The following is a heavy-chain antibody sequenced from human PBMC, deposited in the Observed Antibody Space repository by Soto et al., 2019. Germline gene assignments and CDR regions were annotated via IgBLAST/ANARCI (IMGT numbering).Heavy chain of an antibody. CDR2: INSDGSST. Sequence: GSLRLSCAASGFTFSSYWMHWARQAPGKGLVWVSRINSDGSSTSYADSVKGRFTISRDNAKNTLYLQMNSLRAEDTAVYYFARESPYCSGGSCYDYYGMDVWGQGTTVTVSS. V-gene: IGHV3-74*01. D-gene: IGHD2-15*01. J-gene: IGHJ6*02. CDR1: GFTFSSYW. CDR3: ARESPYCSGGSCYDYYGMDV.